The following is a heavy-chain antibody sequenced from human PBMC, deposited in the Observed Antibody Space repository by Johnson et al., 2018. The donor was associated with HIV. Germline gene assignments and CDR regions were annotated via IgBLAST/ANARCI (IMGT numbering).Heavy chain of an antibody. CDR3: AKIVATSDDVFDI. V-gene: IGHV3-66*02. Sequence: VHLVESGGGLVQPGGSLRLSCAASGFTVSRDYMSWVRQAPGKGLEWVSVIYSDGSTYYADSVKGRFTISRDNSKNTLYLQMNSLRAEDTAVFYCAKIVATSDDVFDIWGQGTKVTVSS. CDR2: IYSDGST. J-gene: IGHJ3*02. D-gene: IGHD5-12*01. CDR1: GFTVSRDY.